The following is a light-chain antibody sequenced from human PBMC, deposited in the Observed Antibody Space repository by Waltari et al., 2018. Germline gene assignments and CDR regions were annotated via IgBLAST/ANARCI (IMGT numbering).Light chain of an antibody. CDR2: GAS. CDR1: QSVSSN. V-gene: IGKV3-15*01. Sequence: EIVMTQSPATLSVSPGERATLSCRASQSVSSNLAWYQQKPGQAPRLLIYGASTRATGIPARFSGSGSGTEFTRTISSLQSEDFAVYYCQQYNNFLTFGGGTKVEIK. CDR3: QQYNNFLT. J-gene: IGKJ4*01.